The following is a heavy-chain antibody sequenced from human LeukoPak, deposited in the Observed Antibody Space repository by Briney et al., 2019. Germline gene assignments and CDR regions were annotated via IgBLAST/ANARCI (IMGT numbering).Heavy chain of an antibody. CDR3: AREGSWSYYDSSGYSDAFDI. V-gene: IGHV1-8*02. D-gene: IGHD3-22*01. CDR1: GYTFTSYD. Sequence: ASVKVSCKASGYTFTSYDINWVRQATGQGLEWMGWMNPNSGNTGYAQKLQGRVTMTTDTSTSTAYMELRSLRSDDTAVYYCAREGSWSYYDSSGYSDAFDIWGQGTMVTVSS. CDR2: MNPNSGNT. J-gene: IGHJ3*02.